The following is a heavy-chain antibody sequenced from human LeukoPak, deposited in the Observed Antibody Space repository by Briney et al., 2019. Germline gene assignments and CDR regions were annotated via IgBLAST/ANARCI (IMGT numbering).Heavy chain of an antibody. Sequence: SETLSLTCTVSGGSISSSNNYWGCIRQPPGKGLECIGSIYYSGSTYYNPSLKSRVTISLDMSKNQFSLKLTSVTAADTAVYYCARGTSMIVVASFDYWGQGTLVTVSS. D-gene: IGHD3-22*01. V-gene: IGHV4-39*07. CDR2: IYYSGST. CDR1: GGSISSSNNY. CDR3: ARGTSMIVVASFDY. J-gene: IGHJ4*02.